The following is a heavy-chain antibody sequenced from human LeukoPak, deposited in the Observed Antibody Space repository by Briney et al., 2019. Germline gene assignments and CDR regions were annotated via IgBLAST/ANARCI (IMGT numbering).Heavy chain of an antibody. Sequence: SVKVSCKASGYTFTSYAISWVRQAPGQGLEWMGGIIPIFGTANYAQKFQGRVTITADESTSTAYMELSSLRSEDTAVYYCALSWRGSPNDYWGQGTLVTVSS. D-gene: IGHD3-3*01. CDR1: GYTFTSYA. J-gene: IGHJ4*02. CDR3: ALSWRGSPNDY. CDR2: IIPIFGTA. V-gene: IGHV1-69*13.